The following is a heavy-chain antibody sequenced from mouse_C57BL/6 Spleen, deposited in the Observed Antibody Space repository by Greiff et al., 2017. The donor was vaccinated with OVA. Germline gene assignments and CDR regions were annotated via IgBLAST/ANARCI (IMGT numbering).Heavy chain of an antibody. V-gene: IGHV1-82*01. CDR2: IYPGDGDT. CDR1: GYAFSSSW. Sequence: QVQLKESGPELVKPGASVTISCKASGYAFSSSWMNWVKQRPGKGLEWIGRIYPGDGDTNYNGKFKGKATMTVDKSSSTAYMQLSSLTSEDSSVYFCARYNYYGSSYGFSYWGQGTLVTVSA. D-gene: IGHD1-1*01. CDR3: ARYNYYGSSYGFSY. J-gene: IGHJ3*01.